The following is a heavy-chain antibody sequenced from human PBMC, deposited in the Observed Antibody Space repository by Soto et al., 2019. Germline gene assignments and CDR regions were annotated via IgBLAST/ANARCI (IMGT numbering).Heavy chain of an antibody. Sequence: QVQLVESGGGVVQPGRSLRLSCAASGFTFSYYAMHWVRQAPGKGLEWVAVMSHDGSNEYYADSVKGRFTISRDNSKSTLYLQMNSLRGEDTALYYCARVDRTVTTFYYSGMDVWGQGTTVSVSS. CDR3: ARVDRTVTTFYYSGMDV. V-gene: IGHV3-30-3*01. CDR2: MSHDGSNE. J-gene: IGHJ6*02. D-gene: IGHD4-4*01. CDR1: GFTFSYYA.